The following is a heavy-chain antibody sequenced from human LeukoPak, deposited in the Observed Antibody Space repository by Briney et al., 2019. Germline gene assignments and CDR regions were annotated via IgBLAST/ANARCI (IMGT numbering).Heavy chain of an antibody. CDR2: ISSGSTST. Sequence: PGGSLRLSCAASGFTLSRHNMNRVRQAPGEGLEWGSSISSGSTSTFYADSVKGRFTISRDNAKNSLYLQMDSLRAEDTALYYCARYSGTYRDYWGQGTLVTVPS. V-gene: IGHV3-21*01. CDR1: GFTLSRHN. J-gene: IGHJ4*02. CDR3: ARYSGTYRDY. D-gene: IGHD1-26*01.